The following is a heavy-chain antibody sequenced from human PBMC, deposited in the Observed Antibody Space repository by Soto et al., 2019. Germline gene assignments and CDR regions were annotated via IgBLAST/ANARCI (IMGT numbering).Heavy chain of an antibody. J-gene: IGHJ6*02. D-gene: IGHD3-22*01. CDR1: GGTFSSYA. V-gene: IGHV1-69*10. Sequence: ASVKVSCKASGGTFSSYAISWVRQAPGQGLEWMGGIIPILGTANYAQKFQGRVTITVDKSTSTAYMELSSLRSEDTAVYYCARAGVTMIVVAPYGMDVWGQGTTVTVSS. CDR3: ARAGVTMIVVAPYGMDV. CDR2: IIPILGTA.